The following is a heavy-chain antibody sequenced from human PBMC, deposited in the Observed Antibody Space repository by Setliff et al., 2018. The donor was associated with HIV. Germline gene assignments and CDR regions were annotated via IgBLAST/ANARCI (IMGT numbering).Heavy chain of an antibody. J-gene: IGHJ6*03. D-gene: IGHD1-7*01. CDR2: INHSGST. Sequence: SETLSLTCAVYGGSFSEYYWSWIRQSPGKGLEWIGEINHSGSTHYNPSLKSRFTISVDTSKNQFSLKVNSMTAADTAVYYCARDRYTWNYGKNYMDVWGKGTTVTVSS. V-gene: IGHV4-34*01. CDR3: ARDRYTWNYGKNYMDV. CDR1: GGSFSEYY.